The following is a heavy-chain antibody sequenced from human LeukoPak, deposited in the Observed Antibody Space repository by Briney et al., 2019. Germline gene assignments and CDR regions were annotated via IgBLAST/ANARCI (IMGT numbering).Heavy chain of an antibody. CDR3: ARGRGRNYYGMDV. V-gene: IGHV3-72*01. CDR1: GFTFSDHY. D-gene: IGHD3-10*01. J-gene: IGHJ6*02. CDR2: SRDKASRYTT. Sequence: GGSLRLSCAASGFTFSDHYMDWVRQAPGKGLEWVGRSRDKASRYTTEYAASVKDRFSISRDESNNLLYLQMNSLKVEDTAVYYCARGRGRNYYGMDVWGQGTTVTVS.